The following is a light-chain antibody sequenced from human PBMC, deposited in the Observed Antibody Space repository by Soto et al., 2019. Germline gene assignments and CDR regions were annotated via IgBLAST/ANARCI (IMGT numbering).Light chain of an antibody. CDR1: QSVSSSY. CDR3: QQYNNWPAIT. J-gene: IGKJ5*01. Sequence: EIMLTQSPGTLSLSPGERATLSCRASQSVSSSYLAWYQQKPGQAPRLLIYGASTRATGIPARFSGSGSGTDFTLTISSLQSEDFAIYYCQQYNNWPAITFGQGTLLEIK. V-gene: IGKV3-15*01. CDR2: GAS.